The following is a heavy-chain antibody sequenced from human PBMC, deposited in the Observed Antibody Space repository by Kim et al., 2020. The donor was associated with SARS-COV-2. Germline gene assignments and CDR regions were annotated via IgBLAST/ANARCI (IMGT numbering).Heavy chain of an antibody. Sequence: GGSLRLSCGVSGFIFTTYWIHWVRQAPGKGLAWVSGINSDGSSTRYADSVKGRFTISRDNARNTLYLQMNSVRVEDTAVYYCVRTPIAAAGRGWFDPWGQGTLVTVSS. CDR2: INSDGSST. J-gene: IGHJ5*02. V-gene: IGHV3-74*01. CDR3: VRTPIAAAGRGWFDP. D-gene: IGHD6-13*01. CDR1: GFIFTTYW.